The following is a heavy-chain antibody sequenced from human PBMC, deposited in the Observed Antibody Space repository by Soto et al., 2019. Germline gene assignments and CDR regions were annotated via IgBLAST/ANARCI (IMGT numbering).Heavy chain of an antibody. CDR1: GYTLTELS. V-gene: IGHV1-24*01. D-gene: IGHD3-16*02. Sequence: QVQLVQSGAEVKKPGASVKVSCKVSGYTLTELSMHWVRQAPGKGLEWMGGFDPEDGETIYAQKLQGRVTMTDDTSTDTAYMELSSMRSDDTALDYCATPTTDDYIWGSYRSFDYWGQGTLVTVSS. CDR3: ATPTTDDYIWGSYRSFDY. J-gene: IGHJ4*02. CDR2: FDPEDGET.